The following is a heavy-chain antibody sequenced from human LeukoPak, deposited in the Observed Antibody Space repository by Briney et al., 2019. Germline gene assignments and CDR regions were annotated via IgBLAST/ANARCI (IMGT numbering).Heavy chain of an antibody. D-gene: IGHD5-24*01. J-gene: IGHJ4*02. CDR1: GFTFSSYA. CDR2: ISGSGGST. CDR3: ASIDGYNYEPD. Sequence: GGSLRLSCAASGFTFSSYAMSWVRQAPGKGLEWVSAISGSGGSTYYADSVKGRFTISRDNSKNTLYLQMNSLRAEDTAVYYCASIDGYNYEPDWGQGTLVTVSS. V-gene: IGHV3-23*01.